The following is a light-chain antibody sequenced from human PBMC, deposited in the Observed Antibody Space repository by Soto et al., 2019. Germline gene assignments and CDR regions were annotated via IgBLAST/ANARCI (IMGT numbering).Light chain of an antibody. CDR2: DAS. CDR3: QQYDDLQIT. CDR1: QDIDKF. J-gene: IGKJ5*01. V-gene: IGKV1-33*01. Sequence: DIQMTQSPSSLSASVGDRVTITCQASQDIDKFLNWYQQKPGKAPKLLIDDASNLETGVPSRFSGSGSGKHFTFTISSLQPEDIATYYCQQYDDLQITFGQGARLEIX.